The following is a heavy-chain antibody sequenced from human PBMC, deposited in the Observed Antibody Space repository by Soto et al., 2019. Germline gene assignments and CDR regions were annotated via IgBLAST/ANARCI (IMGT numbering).Heavy chain of an antibody. Sequence: SQTLSLTCAVYGGSFSGYYWSWIRQPPGKGLEWIGEINHSGSTNYNPSLKSRVTISVDTSKNQFSLKLSSVTAADTAVYYCARAAVYYYYYYMDVWGKGTTVTVSS. J-gene: IGHJ6*03. D-gene: IGHD4-17*01. CDR2: INHSGST. CDR1: GGSFSGYY. CDR3: ARAAVYYYYYYMDV. V-gene: IGHV4-34*01.